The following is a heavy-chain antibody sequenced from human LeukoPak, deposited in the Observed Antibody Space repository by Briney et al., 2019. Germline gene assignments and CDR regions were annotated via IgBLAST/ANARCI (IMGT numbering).Heavy chain of an antibody. J-gene: IGHJ6*03. CDR1: RASISSPYY. CDR2: MFHTGST. Sequence: SETLSLTCAVSRASISSPYYWAWIRQSPGKGLECIGSMFHTGSTYYNPSLKSRVTMSIDTSKNQLSLKLSAVTAADTAVYYCARLRFYDSTGYSPGHYMDLWGKGITVVVSS. V-gene: IGHV4-38-2*01. CDR3: ARLRFYDSTGYSPGHYMDL. D-gene: IGHD3-22*01.